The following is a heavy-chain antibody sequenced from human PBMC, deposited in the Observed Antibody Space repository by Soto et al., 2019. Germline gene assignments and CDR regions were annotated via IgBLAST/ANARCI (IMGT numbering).Heavy chain of an antibody. J-gene: IGHJ4*02. CDR1: GGTLSSYT. CDR3: ARDKGYCSAASCPDFDD. CDR2: IIPNLGIT. V-gene: IGHV1-69*08. Sequence: QVQLVQSGAEVKKPGSSVKVSCKASGGTLSSYTFSWVRQAPGQGLEWMGRIIPNLGITNYAQKFQGRITIIVEKSTSTAYMELSSLSYEHTAVYYCARDKGYCSAASCPDFDDWGQGTLVTVSS. D-gene: IGHD2-15*01.